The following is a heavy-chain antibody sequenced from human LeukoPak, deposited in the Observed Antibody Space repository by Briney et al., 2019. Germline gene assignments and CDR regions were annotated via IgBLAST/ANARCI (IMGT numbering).Heavy chain of an antibody. CDR3: ATGTLIAGYFDY. D-gene: IGHD6-13*01. CDR1: GYTLTELS. J-gene: IGHJ4*02. V-gene: IGHV1-24*01. Sequence: ASVKVSCKVSGYTLTELSMHWVRQAPGEGLEWMGGFDPEDGETIYAQKFQGRVTMTEDTSTDTAYMELSSLRSEDTAVYYCATGTLIAGYFDYWGQGTLVTVSS. CDR2: FDPEDGET.